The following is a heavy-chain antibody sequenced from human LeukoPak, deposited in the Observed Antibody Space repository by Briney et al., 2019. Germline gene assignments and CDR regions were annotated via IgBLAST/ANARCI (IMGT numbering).Heavy chain of an antibody. CDR1: GYTFTSYA. J-gene: IGHJ4*02. D-gene: IGHD6-6*01. V-gene: IGHV1-3*01. Sequence: ASVTVSCTASGYTFTSYAMHWVRQAPGQRLEWMGWINAGNGNTKYSQKFQGRVTITRDTSASTAYMELSSLRSEDTAVYYCARGLWAARALDYWGQGTLVTVSS. CDR2: INAGNGNT. CDR3: ARGLWAARALDY.